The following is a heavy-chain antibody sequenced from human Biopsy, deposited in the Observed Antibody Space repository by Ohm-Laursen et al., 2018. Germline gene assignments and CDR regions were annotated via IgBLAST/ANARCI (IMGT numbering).Heavy chain of an antibody. CDR2: LYTSGSP. D-gene: IGHD1-26*01. Sequence: TLSLTCTVSGDSINNYYWSWIRQPAGKGLEWIGRLYTSGSPNYNLSLESRVTMSVDTSKNQFSLNMRSVTAADTAVYYCARGTGRYYVYGAFDIWGQGTVVTDSS. CDR3: ARGTGRYYVYGAFDI. V-gene: IGHV4-4*07. CDR1: GDSINNYY. J-gene: IGHJ3*02.